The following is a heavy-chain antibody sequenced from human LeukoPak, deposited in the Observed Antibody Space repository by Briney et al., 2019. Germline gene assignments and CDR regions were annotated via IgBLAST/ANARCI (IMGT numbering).Heavy chain of an antibody. CDR1: GFTFSSYV. Sequence: PGGSLRLSCAASGFTFSSYVMHWVRQAPGKGLEWGAVISDDGSNKYYADSVKGGFIISRDNSKNTLYMKMNSLRAEDTAVYYCAKDNGSGWYGSDAFDIWGQGTMVTVSS. J-gene: IGHJ3*02. CDR3: AKDNGSGWYGSDAFDI. V-gene: IGHV3-30*18. D-gene: IGHD6-19*01. CDR2: ISDDGSNK.